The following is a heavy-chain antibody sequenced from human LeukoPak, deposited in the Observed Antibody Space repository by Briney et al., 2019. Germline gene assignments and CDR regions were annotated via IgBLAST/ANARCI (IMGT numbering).Heavy chain of an antibody. D-gene: IGHD6-13*01. CDR3: ARDSAAAGTLYFDS. Sequence: GGSLRLSCAASGFTFSTAWMSWVRQAPGKGLGWVANIGQDGTDTYYVDSMKRRSTISRDNAKNSMYLQMNRLPAEDTAVYYCARDSAAAGTLYFDSWGQGTLVTVSS. CDR1: GFTFSTAW. V-gene: IGHV3-7*01. J-gene: IGHJ4*02. CDR2: IGQDGTDT.